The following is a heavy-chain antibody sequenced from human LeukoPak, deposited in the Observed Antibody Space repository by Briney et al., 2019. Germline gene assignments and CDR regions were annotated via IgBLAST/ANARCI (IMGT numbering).Heavy chain of an antibody. CDR2: INRNGAIT. D-gene: IGHD6-13*01. J-gene: IGHJ3*02. Sequence: GGSLRLSCAASGFTFDDHGMSWVRQVSGKGLEWVCDINRNGAITNYADSMKGRFTISRDNAKNSLYLQMNSLRADDTAFYYCTRIAHDAFDIWGQGTMVTVSS. CDR1: GFTFDDHG. V-gene: IGHV3-20*04. CDR3: TRIAHDAFDI.